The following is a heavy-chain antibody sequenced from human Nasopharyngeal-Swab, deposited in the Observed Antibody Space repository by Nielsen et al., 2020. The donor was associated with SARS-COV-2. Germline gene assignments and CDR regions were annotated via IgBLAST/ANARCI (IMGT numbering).Heavy chain of an antibody. CDR2: IDWDDDK. CDR3: ARIPLISSHQVYFDY. CDR1: GFSFSTSGMC. V-gene: IGHV2-70*11. D-gene: IGHD6-6*01. Sequence: CGHTLVKATQIFTLTCTFYGFSFSTSGMCVSWISQRKGKALEWLARIDWDDDKYYSTSLKTRLTISKDTSKNQVILTMTNMDPVDTATYYCARIPLISSHQVYFDYWGQGTLVTVSS. J-gene: IGHJ4*02.